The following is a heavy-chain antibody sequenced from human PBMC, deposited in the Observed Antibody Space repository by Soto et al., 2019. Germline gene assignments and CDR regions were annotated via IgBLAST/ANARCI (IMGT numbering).Heavy chain of an antibody. D-gene: IGHD3-10*01. J-gene: IGHJ4*02. CDR3: ARLPYTYYYGSGSYSKTGHFDY. CDR2: IYYSGST. Sequence: LSLTCAVYGGSFSGYYWSWIRPPPGKGLEWIGSIYYSGSTYYNPSLKSRVTISVDTSKNHFSLKLSSVTAADTAVYYCARLPYTYYYGSGSYSKTGHFDYWGQGTLVTVSS. V-gene: IGHV4-34*01. CDR1: GGSFSGYY.